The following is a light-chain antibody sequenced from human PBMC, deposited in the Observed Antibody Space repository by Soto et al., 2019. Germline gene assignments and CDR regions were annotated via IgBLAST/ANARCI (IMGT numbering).Light chain of an antibody. CDR2: GAS. CDR1: QSVSSN. Sequence: EREIAQSAATLSVSPGGGASRSCGAIQSVSSNLAWYQQKPGQAPRLLIYGASTRATGIPARFSGSGSGTEFTLTIRSLQSEDFAVYYCQQYNNWPPERTFGQGTKVDIK. J-gene: IGKJ1*01. V-gene: IGKV3-15*01. CDR3: QQYNNWPPERT.